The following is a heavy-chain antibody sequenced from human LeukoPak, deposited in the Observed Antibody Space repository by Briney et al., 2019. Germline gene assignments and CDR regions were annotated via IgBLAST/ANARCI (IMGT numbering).Heavy chain of an antibody. J-gene: IGHJ4*02. CDR2: ISNDGSRK. CDR3: VSFYETY. D-gene: IGHD2-2*01. CDR1: GFTFSRHG. Sequence: GRSLRLSCAPSGFTFSRHGMHWVRQAPGKGLEWVAIISNDGSRKYYAHSVEGRFTISKDNAKNTVYLQMNNLRAEDTAVYYCVSFYETYWGRGTLVTVSS. V-gene: IGHV3-30*03.